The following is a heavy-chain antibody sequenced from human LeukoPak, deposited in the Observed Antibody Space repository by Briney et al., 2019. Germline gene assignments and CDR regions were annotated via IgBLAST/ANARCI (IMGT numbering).Heavy chain of an antibody. V-gene: IGHV4-39*01. CDR1: GASISGSGYY. Sequence: KSSETLSLTCTVFGASISGSGYYWGWIRQPPGKGLEWIGSIYSSGSTYYNASLQSRVTISIETSKNQISLRLNSVTAADTAMYYCAKSGGYGLIDYWGQGTLVTVSS. D-gene: IGHD1-26*01. CDR2: IYSSGST. J-gene: IGHJ4*02. CDR3: AKSGGYGLIDY.